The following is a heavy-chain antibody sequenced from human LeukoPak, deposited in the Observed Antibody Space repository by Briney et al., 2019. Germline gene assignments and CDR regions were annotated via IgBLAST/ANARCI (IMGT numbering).Heavy chain of an antibody. CDR1: GYTFTGYY. D-gene: IGHD5-24*01. J-gene: IGHJ6*03. V-gene: IGHV1-2*02. CDR2: INPNSGGT. CDR3: ARWLQMYYYYYMDV. Sequence: RASVKVSCKASGYTFTGYYMHWVRQAPGQGLEWMGWINPNSGGTNYAQKFQGRVTMTRDTSISTAYMELSRLRSDDTAVYHCARWLQMYYYYYMDVWGKGTTVTISS.